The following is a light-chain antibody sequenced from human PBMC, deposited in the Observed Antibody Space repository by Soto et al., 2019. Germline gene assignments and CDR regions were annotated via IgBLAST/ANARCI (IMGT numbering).Light chain of an antibody. J-gene: IGLJ1*01. CDR3: SSFTTTSTHV. Sequence: QSALTQPASLSGSPGQSITISCTGTSSDIGAYDYVSWFQQHPGKAPKLMISEVNNRPSGVSNRFSGSKSGNTAYLTISGLQVEDEAEYFCSSFTTTSTHVFRTGTKGTVL. V-gene: IGLV2-14*01. CDR1: SSDIGAYDY. CDR2: EVN.